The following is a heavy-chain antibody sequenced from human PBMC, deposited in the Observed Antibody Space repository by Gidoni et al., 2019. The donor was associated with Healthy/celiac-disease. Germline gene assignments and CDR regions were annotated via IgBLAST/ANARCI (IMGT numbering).Heavy chain of an antibody. CDR1: AGSFSGYY. Sequence: QVQLQQWGAGLLKPSETLSLTCAVYAGSFSGYYWCWIRQPPGKGLEWIGEINHSGSTNYNPSRKSRVTISVDTSKNQFSLKLSSVTAADTGVYYCASASGIAAAVGAFDIWGQGTMVTVSS. CDR3: ASASGIAAAVGAFDI. CDR2: INHSGST. J-gene: IGHJ3*02. D-gene: IGHD6-13*01. V-gene: IGHV4-34*01.